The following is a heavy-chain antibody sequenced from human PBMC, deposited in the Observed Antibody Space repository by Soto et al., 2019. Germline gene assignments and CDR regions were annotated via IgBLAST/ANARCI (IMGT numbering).Heavy chain of an antibody. CDR3: ARVGGRSVVWYSSRYFDL. Sequence: EVQLVESGGGLVKPGGSLRLSCAASGFTFSSYSMNWVRQAPGKGLEWVSSISSSSSYIYYADSVKGRFTLSRYNAKNTLYLQRNIMRAEDTAVYYCARVGGRSVVWYSSRYFDLWGRGTLVTVSS. V-gene: IGHV3-21*01. J-gene: IGHJ2*01. D-gene: IGHD2-15*01. CDR2: ISSSSSYI. CDR1: GFTFSSYS.